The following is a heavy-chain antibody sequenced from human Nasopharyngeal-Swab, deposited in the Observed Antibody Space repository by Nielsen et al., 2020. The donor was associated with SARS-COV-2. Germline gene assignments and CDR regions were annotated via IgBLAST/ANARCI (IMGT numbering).Heavy chain of an antibody. Sequence: GESLKISCSASGFIFSIYAMHWVRQAPGKGLEYVSAITNNGGRTYYADSVKGRFTISRDNSKNTLYLQMSSLRPEDTAVYYCVKELGGAPDYWGQGTLVTVSS. CDR2: ITNNGGRT. CDR3: VKELGGAPDY. J-gene: IGHJ4*02. D-gene: IGHD1-26*01. CDR1: GFIFSIYA. V-gene: IGHV3-64D*06.